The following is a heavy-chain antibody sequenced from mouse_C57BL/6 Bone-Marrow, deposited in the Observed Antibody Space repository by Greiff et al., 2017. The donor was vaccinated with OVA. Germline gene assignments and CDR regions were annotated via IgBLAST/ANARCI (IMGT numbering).Heavy chain of an antibody. CDR2: IDPSDSYT. V-gene: IGHV1-50*01. Sequence: QVQLQQPGAELVKPGASVKLSCKASGYTFTSYWMQWVKQRPGQGLEWIGEIDPSDSYTNYNQKFKGKATLTVDTSSSTAYMQLSSLTSKDSAVYDCASPDSSGYYYAMDYWGQGTSVTVSS. CDR3: ASPDSSGYYYAMDY. CDR1: GYTFTSYW. J-gene: IGHJ4*01. D-gene: IGHD3-2*02.